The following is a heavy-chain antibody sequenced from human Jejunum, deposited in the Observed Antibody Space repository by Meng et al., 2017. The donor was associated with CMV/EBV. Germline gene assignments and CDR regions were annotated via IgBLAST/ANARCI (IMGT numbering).Heavy chain of an antibody. CDR2: VSYDGGTK. V-gene: IGHV3-33*03. Sequence: HWVRQAPGKGLEWVAVVSYDGGTKYYADSVKGRFTVSRDNSKNTLFLQMNSLRAEDTALYSCARRESSLYYDFWSDYPSKYCNMDVWGQGTTVTVSS. CDR3: ARRESSLYYDFWSDYPSKYCNMDV. D-gene: IGHD3-3*01. J-gene: IGHJ6*02.